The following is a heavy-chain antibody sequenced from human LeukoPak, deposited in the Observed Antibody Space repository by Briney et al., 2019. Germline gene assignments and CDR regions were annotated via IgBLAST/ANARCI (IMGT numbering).Heavy chain of an antibody. CDR2: IYPGDSDT. CDR1: GYSFTSYW. J-gene: IGHJ4*02. D-gene: IGHD6-13*01. V-gene: IGHV5-51*01. CDR3: ARRDSSSKHFDY. Sequence: GESLKISCKGSGYSFTSYWTGWVRQMPGKGLEWMGIIYPGDSDTRYSPSFQGQVTISGDKSISTAYVQWSSLKASDTAMYYCARRDSSSKHFDYWGQGTLVTVSS.